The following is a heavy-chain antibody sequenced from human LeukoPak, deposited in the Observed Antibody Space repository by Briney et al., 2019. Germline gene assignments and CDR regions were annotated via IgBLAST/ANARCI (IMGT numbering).Heavy chain of an antibody. J-gene: IGHJ4*02. V-gene: IGHV1-8*01. CDR2: MSPNSGDT. D-gene: IGHD7-27*01. Sequence: ASVTVSCTASGYAFTSYDFNWVRQATGQRPEWMGWMSPNSGDTGYAQKFQDRVTMTRNTSISTAYMELSSLRSDDTAVYYCARGPPNWGYDYWGPGTLVTVSS. CDR3: ARGPPNWGYDY. CDR1: GYAFTSYD.